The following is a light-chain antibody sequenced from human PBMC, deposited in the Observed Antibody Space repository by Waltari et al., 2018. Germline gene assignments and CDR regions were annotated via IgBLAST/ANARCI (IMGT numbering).Light chain of an antibody. CDR1: QSVLFSTNHKNY. CDR2: WAS. CDR3: QQYRSTLWT. V-gene: IGKV4-1*01. J-gene: IGKJ1*01. Sequence: DIVMTQSPDSLAVSLGERATINCKSSQSVLFSTNHKNYLAWYQQKTGQAPKLLFYWASTRESGVPDRFSGSGSGTDFTLTISSLQAEDVAVYYCQQYRSTLWTFGQGTRVEIK.